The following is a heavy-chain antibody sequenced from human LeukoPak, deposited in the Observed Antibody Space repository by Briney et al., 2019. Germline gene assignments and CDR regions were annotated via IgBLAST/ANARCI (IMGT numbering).Heavy chain of an antibody. J-gene: IGHJ6*03. CDR1: GFTFSSYS. Sequence: NTGGSLRLSCAASGFTFSSYSMTWVRQAPGKGLEWVSSISSSSSSYIYYADSVKGRFTISRDNAKNSLYLQMNSLRAEDTAVYYCARDRRLGGDYYYYYMGVWGKGTTVTVSS. CDR2: ISSSSSSYI. D-gene: IGHD7-27*01. V-gene: IGHV3-21*01. CDR3: ARDRRLGGDYYYYYMGV.